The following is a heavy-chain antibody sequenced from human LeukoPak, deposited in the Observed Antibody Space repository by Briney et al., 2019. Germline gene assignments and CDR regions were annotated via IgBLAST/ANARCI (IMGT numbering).Heavy chain of an antibody. V-gene: IGHV1-2*02. CDR3: TRDWLNKAYDP. Sequence: ASVKVSCKASGYTFTGYYMHWVRQAPGQGLEWMGWINPNSGGTNYAQKFQGRVTLTRDTSISTDYMELTRLRSDDTAIYYCTRDWLNKAYDPWGQGTLVTVSS. J-gene: IGHJ4*02. CDR2: INPNSGGT. D-gene: IGHD3-16*01. CDR1: GYTFTGYY.